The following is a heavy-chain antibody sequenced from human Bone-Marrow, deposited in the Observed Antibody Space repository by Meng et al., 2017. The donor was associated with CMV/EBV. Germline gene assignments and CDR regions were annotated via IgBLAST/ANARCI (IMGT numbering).Heavy chain of an antibody. CDR2: IYSDDST. Sequence: GGSLRLSCAASGFTVSSNYMSWVRQAPGKGLEWVSVIYSDDSTYYADSVKGRFTISRDNSKNTLYLQMNSLRAEDTAVYYCASRTEYYYYGMDVWGQGTTVTVSS. D-gene: IGHD1-14*01. CDR1: GFTVSSNY. CDR3: ASRTEYYYYGMDV. V-gene: IGHV3-53*05. J-gene: IGHJ6*02.